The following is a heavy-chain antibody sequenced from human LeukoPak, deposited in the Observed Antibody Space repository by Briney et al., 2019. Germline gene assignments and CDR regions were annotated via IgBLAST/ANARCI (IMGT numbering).Heavy chain of an antibody. Sequence: SETLSLTCAVYGGSFSGYYWSWIRQPPGKGLEWIGEINHSGSTNYNPSLKSRVTTSVDTSKNQFSLKLSSVTAADTAVYYCARGYILRRYSAGTYYFDYWGQGTLVTVSS. CDR2: INHSGST. J-gene: IGHJ4*02. D-gene: IGHD1-14*01. CDR1: GGSFSGYY. CDR3: ARGYILRRYSAGTYYFDY. V-gene: IGHV4-34*01.